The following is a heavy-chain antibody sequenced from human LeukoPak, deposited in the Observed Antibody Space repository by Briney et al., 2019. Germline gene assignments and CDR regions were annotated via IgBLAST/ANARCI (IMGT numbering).Heavy chain of an antibody. J-gene: IGHJ4*02. Sequence: GRSLRLSCAASGFTFDDYAMHWVRQAPGKGLEWVSGISWNSGSIGYADSVKGRFTISRDNAKNSLHLQMNSLRAEDTALYYCARGGDGYNFGYFDYWGQGTLVTVSS. V-gene: IGHV3-9*01. CDR3: ARGGDGYNFGYFDY. D-gene: IGHD5-24*01. CDR1: GFTFDDYA. CDR2: ISWNSGSI.